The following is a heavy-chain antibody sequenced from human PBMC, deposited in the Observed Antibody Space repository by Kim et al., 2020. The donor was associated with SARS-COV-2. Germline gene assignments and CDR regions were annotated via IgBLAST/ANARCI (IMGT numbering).Heavy chain of an antibody. D-gene: IGHD2-21*01. Sequence: GGSLRLSCSASGFTFSGYEMNWVRQAPGKGLEWVSYISSSCSTIYYAVSVKGRFTISRDNAKKSLYLQMNSLRAEDTAVYYCARDRPGLFVSPLLDYWGQGTLVTVSS. J-gene: IGHJ4*02. CDR1: GFTFSGYE. CDR2: ISSSCSTI. V-gene: IGHV3-48*03. CDR3: ARDRPGLFVSPLLDY.